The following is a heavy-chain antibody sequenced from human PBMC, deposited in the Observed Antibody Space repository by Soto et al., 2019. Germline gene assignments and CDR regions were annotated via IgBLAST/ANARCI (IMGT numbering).Heavy chain of an antibody. D-gene: IGHD2-15*01. CDR1: GGTFSSYA. CDR2: IIPIFGTA. Sequence: SVKVSCKASGGTFSSYAISWVRQAPGQGLEWMGGIIPIFGTANYAQKFQGRVTITADESTSTAYMELSSLRSEDTAVYYCARPRCSGGSCNYDAFDIWGQGTMVTVSS. J-gene: IGHJ3*02. V-gene: IGHV1-69*13. CDR3: ARPRCSGGSCNYDAFDI.